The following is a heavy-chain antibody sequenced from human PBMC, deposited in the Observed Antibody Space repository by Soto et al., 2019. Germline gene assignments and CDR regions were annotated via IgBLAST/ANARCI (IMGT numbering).Heavy chain of an antibody. D-gene: IGHD3-10*01. Sequence: GGSLRLSCAASGFTVSSNYMSWVRQAPGKGLEWVSVIYSGGSTYYADSVKGRFTISRHNSKNTLYLQMNSLRAEDTAVYYCARDSYYGSGTHAFDIWGQGTMVTVS. CDR3: ARDSYYGSGTHAFDI. CDR1: GFTVSSNY. J-gene: IGHJ3*02. V-gene: IGHV3-53*04. CDR2: IYSGGST.